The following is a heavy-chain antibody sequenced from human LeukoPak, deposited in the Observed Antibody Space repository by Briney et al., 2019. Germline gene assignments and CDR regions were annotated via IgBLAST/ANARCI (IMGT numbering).Heavy chain of an antibody. Sequence: PGGSLRLSCAASGFTFSSYAMSWVRQAPGKGLEWVSAISGSGGSTYYADSVKGRFTISRDNSKNTLYLQMNSLGAEDTAVYYCAKNARAWIQLWNFDYWGQGTLVTVSS. CDR1: GFTFSSYA. D-gene: IGHD5-18*01. CDR2: ISGSGGST. V-gene: IGHV3-23*01. J-gene: IGHJ4*02. CDR3: AKNARAWIQLWNFDY.